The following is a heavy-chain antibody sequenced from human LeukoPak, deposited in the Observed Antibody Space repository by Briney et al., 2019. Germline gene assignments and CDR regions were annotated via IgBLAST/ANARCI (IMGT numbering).Heavy chain of an antibody. J-gene: IGHJ6*03. CDR3: ARVAGAGTVIFVNFYYSMDI. CDR2: IISSGSTI. V-gene: IGHV3-48*03. CDR1: GFTFSSYE. D-gene: IGHD6-13*01. Sequence: GGSLRLSCAASGFTFSSYEMNWVRQAPGKGLEWVSYIISSGSTIYYADSVKGRFTISRDNAKNSLYLQMNSLRAEDTAVYYCARVAGAGTVIFVNFYYSMDIWGKGTTVTISS.